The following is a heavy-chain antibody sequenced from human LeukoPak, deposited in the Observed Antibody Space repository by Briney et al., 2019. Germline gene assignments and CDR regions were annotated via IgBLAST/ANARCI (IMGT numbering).Heavy chain of an antibody. CDR2: ISAYNGNT. Sequence: ASVKVSCKASGYTFTSYGISWARQAPGQGLEWMGWISAYNGNTNYAQKLQGRVTMTTDTSTSTAYMELRSLRSDDTAVYYCARERWYSGYDYHFDHWGQGTLVTVSS. J-gene: IGHJ4*02. D-gene: IGHD5-12*01. V-gene: IGHV1-18*01. CDR3: ARERWYSGYDYHFDH. CDR1: GYTFTSYG.